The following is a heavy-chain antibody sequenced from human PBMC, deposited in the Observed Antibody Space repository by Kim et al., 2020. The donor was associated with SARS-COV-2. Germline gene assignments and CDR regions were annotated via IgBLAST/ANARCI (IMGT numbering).Heavy chain of an antibody. D-gene: IGHD3-10*01. CDR1: GFTFSSYW. Sequence: GGSLRLSCAASGFTFSSYWMSWVRQAPGKGLEWVANIKQDGSEKYYVDSVKGRFTISRDNAKNSLYLQMNSLRAEDTAVYYCARDGLYYYGSEGYYSANHDYCYGMDFWGQGTTVTVSS. V-gene: IGHV3-7*03. CDR3: ARDGLYYYGSEGYYSANHDYCYGMDF. J-gene: IGHJ6*02. CDR2: IKQDGSEK.